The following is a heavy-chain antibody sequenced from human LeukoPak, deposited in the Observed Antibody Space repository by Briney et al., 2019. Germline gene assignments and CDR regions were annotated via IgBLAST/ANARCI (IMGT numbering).Heavy chain of an antibody. Sequence: ASVKVSCKASGYTFTSYDINWVRQATGQGLEWMGWMNPNSGGTNYAQKFQGRVTMTRDTSISTAYMELSRLRSDDTAVYYCARPTGYSGTNWGQGTLVTVSS. J-gene: IGHJ4*02. D-gene: IGHD6-13*01. CDR2: MNPNSGGT. CDR3: ARPTGYSGTN. V-gene: IGHV1-2*02. CDR1: GYTFTSYD.